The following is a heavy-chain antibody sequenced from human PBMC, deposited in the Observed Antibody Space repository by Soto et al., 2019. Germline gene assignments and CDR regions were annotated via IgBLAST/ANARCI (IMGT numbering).Heavy chain of an antibody. D-gene: IGHD3-22*01. Sequence: ASVKVSCKASGGTFSSYAISWVRQAPGQGLEWMGGIIPIFGTANYAQKFQGRVTITADESTSTAYMELSSLRSEDTAVYYCARALGYYDSSGYPDYWGQGTLVTVSS. CDR1: GGTFSSYA. CDR2: IIPIFGTA. J-gene: IGHJ4*02. V-gene: IGHV1-69*13. CDR3: ARALGYYDSSGYPDY.